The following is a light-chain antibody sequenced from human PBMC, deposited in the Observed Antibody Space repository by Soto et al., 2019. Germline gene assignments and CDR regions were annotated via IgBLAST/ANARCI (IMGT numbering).Light chain of an antibody. CDR3: LRYNAFSQT. Sequence: DIQMTQSPSTLSASVGDRVTITCRASQSMNDWLAWYQQKPGKAPKVLIYDASSLQSAVPSRFSGSGSGTEFTLTIDSLQSDDVAIYYCLRYNAFSQTFGQGTKVDIK. V-gene: IGKV1-5*01. CDR1: QSMNDW. CDR2: DAS. J-gene: IGKJ1*01.